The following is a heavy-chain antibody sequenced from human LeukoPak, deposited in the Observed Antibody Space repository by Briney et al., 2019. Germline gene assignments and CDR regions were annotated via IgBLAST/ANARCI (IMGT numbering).Heavy chain of an antibody. CDR2: IIPILGIA. D-gene: IGHD3-3*02. V-gene: IGHV1-69*04. Sequence: SVTVSFKASGGTFSSYAISWVRQAPGQGLEWMGRIIPILGIANYAQKFQGRVTITADKSTSTAYMELSSLRSEDTAVYYCARDDETFSRGNWFDPWGQGTLVTVSS. J-gene: IGHJ5*02. CDR3: ARDDETFSRGNWFDP. CDR1: GGTFSSYA.